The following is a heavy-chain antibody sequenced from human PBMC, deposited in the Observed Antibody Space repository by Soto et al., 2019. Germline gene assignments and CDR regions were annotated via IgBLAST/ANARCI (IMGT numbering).Heavy chain of an antibody. V-gene: IGHV1-3*01. CDR3: ARDEVVPAASNYYYYYGMDV. D-gene: IGHD2-2*01. Sequence: ASVKVSCKASGYTFTSYAMHWVRQAPGQRLEWMGWINAGNGNTKYSQKFQGRVTITRDTSASTAYMELSSLRSDDTAVYYCARDEVVPAASNYYYYYGMDVWGQGTTVTVSS. CDR1: GYTFTSYA. CDR2: INAGNGNT. J-gene: IGHJ6*02.